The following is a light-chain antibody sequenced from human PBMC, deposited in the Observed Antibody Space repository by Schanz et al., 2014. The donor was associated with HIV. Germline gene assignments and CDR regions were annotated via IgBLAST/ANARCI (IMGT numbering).Light chain of an antibody. CDR3: QHYGDSRGT. J-gene: IGKJ4*01. V-gene: IGKV3-20*01. Sequence: EIVLTQSPGRLSLSPGERATLSCRASQSVGGSQLACFQLKRGQPPRLLIYATSFRAVGIPDRFSGSGSETDFTLTISGLDPEDFAVYYCQHYGDSRGTFGGGTEVDSK. CDR1: QSVGGSQ. CDR2: ATS.